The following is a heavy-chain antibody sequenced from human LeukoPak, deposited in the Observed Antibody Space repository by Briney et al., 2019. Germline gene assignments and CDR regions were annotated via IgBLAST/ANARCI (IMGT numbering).Heavy chain of an antibody. CDR1: GGSISSSSYY. V-gene: IGHV4-39*07. CDR3: ARGYSSFRWDWFDP. D-gene: IGHD6-13*01. J-gene: IGHJ5*02. Sequence: SKTLSLTCTVSGGSISSSSYYWGWIRQPPGKGLEWIGSIYYSGSTYYNPSLKSRVTISVDTSKNQFSLKLSSVTAADTAVYYCARGYSSFRWDWFDPWGQGTLVTVSS. CDR2: IYYSGST.